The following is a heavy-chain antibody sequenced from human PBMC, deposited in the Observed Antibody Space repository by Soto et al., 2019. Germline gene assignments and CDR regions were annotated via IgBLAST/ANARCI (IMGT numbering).Heavy chain of an antibody. J-gene: IGHJ4*02. Sequence: GASVKVSCKASGYTFTSYARHWVRQAPGQRLEWMGWINAGNGNTEYSQKFQGRVTITRDTSASTAYMELSSLRSEDTAVYYCARMRYVWLRLLLGDYFDYWGQATLVTVSS. D-gene: IGHD5-12*01. V-gene: IGHV1-3*01. CDR3: ARMRYVWLRLLLGDYFDY. CDR1: GYTFTSYA. CDR2: INAGNGNT.